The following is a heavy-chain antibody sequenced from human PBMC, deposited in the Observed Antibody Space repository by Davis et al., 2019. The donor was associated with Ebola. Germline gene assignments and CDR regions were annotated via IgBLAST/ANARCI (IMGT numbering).Heavy chain of an antibody. CDR2: INPNSGGT. V-gene: IGHV1-2*02. J-gene: IGHJ4*02. Sequence: ASVKVSCKASGYTFTDYYINWVRQAPGQGLEWMGWINPNSGGTNYAQKFQGRVTMTRDTSISTAYMELSRLRSDDTAVYYCARVGPTVTTFDYWGQGTLVTVSS. CDR1: GYTFTDYY. CDR3: ARVGPTVTTFDY. D-gene: IGHD4-17*01.